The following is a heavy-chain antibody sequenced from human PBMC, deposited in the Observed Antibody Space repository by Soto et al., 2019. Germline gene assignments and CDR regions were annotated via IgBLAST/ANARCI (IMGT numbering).Heavy chain of an antibody. CDR3: TTDRGYLTFDY. D-gene: IGHD3-22*01. Sequence: GGSLRLSCAASGFTFSSHVMNWVRQAPGKGLEWVAAISGGGGTTYYGDSVKGRFTVSRDNVKNSLYLQMNSLRAEDTAMYYCTTDRGYLTFDYWGPGTLVTVSS. V-gene: IGHV3-23*01. CDR2: ISGGGGTT. CDR1: GFTFSSHV. J-gene: IGHJ4*02.